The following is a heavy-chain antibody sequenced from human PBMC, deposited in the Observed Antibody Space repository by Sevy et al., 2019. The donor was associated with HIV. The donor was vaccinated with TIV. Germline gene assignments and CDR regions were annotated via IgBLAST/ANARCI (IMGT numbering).Heavy chain of an antibody. CDR2: IGGSGDST. CDR1: AFSFNTYA. J-gene: IGHJ4*02. CDR3: AKPRGSFYFDY. V-gene: IGHV3-23*01. Sequence: GGSLRLSCAASAFSFNTYAMSWVRRAPGKGLEWVSTIGGSGDSTFYSDSVKGRFTISRDNSKNTLYLQMNSLRAEDTAVDYCAKPRGSFYFDYWGQGTLVTVSS. D-gene: IGHD3-16*01.